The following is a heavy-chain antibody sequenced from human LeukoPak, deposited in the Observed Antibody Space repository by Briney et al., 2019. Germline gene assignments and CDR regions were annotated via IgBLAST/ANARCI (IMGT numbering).Heavy chain of an antibody. Sequence: GGSLRLSCEASGFTFSYYAMSWVRQAPGEGVAWVSGISSSADSTYYADSVKGRFTISRDNSKNTLYLQMNSLRAEDTAVYYCAKPLEKYTYGGNFDYWGQGILVTVSS. V-gene: IGHV3-23*01. CDR1: GFTFSYYA. J-gene: IGHJ4*02. CDR2: ISSSADST. CDR3: AKPLEKYTYGGNFDY. D-gene: IGHD4-23*01.